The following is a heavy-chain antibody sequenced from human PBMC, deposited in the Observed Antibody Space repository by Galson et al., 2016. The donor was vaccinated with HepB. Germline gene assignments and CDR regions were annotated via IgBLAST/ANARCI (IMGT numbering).Heavy chain of an antibody. CDR3: ARSGSSGWYSRGYFDL. CDR1: GFPFSDYY. Sequence: SLRLSCAASGFPFSDYYMTWIRQAPGKGLEWLSYISASSDDKKYADSVRGRFTISRDNAKNPLYLQINSLRDEDTAVYYCARSGSSGWYSRGYFDLWGRGTLATVSS. D-gene: IGHD6-19*01. J-gene: IGHJ2*01. CDR2: ISASSDDK. V-gene: IGHV3-11*06.